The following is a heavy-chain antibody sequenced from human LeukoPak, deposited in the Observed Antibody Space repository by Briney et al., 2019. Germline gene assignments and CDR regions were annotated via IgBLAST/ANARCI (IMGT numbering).Heavy chain of an antibody. D-gene: IGHD1-7*01. Sequence: PGGSLRLSCAASGFSFINYAMHWVRQAPGKGLVWVSRIDADGSATTYADSVKGRFTISRDNAKNTLYLQMNSLRAEDTAVYYCATAGNYRFDYWGQGTLVTVSS. CDR2: IDADGSAT. CDR1: GFSFINYA. J-gene: IGHJ4*02. CDR3: ATAGNYRFDY. V-gene: IGHV3-74*01.